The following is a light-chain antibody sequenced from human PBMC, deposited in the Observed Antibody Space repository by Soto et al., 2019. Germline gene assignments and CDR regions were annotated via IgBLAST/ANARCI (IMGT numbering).Light chain of an antibody. Sequence: IQMTQSPSSLSASVGDRVTITCRASQSISSYLNWYQQKPGKAPKRMIYAASSLQSGVPSRFSGSGSGTEFTLTISSLKPEDFATYFCLQYNTYPFTFGQGTRLEI. V-gene: IGKV1-17*01. CDR1: QSISSY. CDR3: LQYNTYPFT. CDR2: AAS. J-gene: IGKJ5*01.